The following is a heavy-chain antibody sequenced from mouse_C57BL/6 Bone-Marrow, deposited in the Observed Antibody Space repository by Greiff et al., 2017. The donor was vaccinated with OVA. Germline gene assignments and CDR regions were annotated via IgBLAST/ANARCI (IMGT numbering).Heavy chain of an antibody. J-gene: IGHJ4*01. Sequence: EVKLVESGGGLVQPGGSLKLSCAASGFTFSDYYMYWVRQTPEKRLEWVAYISNGGGSTYYPDTVKGRFTISRDNAKNTLYLQMSRLKSEDTAMYYCAIHNYGSPYYAMDYWGQGTSVTVSS. CDR1: GFTFSDYY. CDR2: ISNGGGST. V-gene: IGHV5-12*01. D-gene: IGHD1-1*01. CDR3: AIHNYGSPYYAMDY.